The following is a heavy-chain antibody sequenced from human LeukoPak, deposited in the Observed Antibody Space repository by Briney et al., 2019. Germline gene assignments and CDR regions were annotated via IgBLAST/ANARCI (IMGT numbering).Heavy chain of an antibody. D-gene: IGHD3-22*01. Sequence: PGGSLRLSCTASGSTFGDYAMSWFRQAPGKGLEWVGFIGSKAYGGTTEYAASVKGRFTISRDDSKSIAYLQMNSLKTEDTAVYYCTTPPLHTYYYDSSGYHDLTPGGYWGQGTLVTVSS. CDR2: IGSKAYGGTT. J-gene: IGHJ4*02. CDR3: TTPPLHTYYYDSSGYHDLTPGGY. V-gene: IGHV3-49*03. CDR1: GSTFGDYA.